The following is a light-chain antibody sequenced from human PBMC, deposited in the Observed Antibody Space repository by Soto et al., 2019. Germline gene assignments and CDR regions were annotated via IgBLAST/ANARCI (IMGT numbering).Light chain of an antibody. CDR3: QQYGSSPPYT. J-gene: IGKJ2*01. CDR1: QSVSSSY. V-gene: IGKV3-20*01. Sequence: EIVLTQSPGTLSLSPGERATLSCRASQSVSSSYLAWYQQKPGQAPRLLIYGASSRATVIPDRFSGSGSGTYFTITISRLEPEDFAVYYCQQYGSSPPYTFGQGTKLEIK. CDR2: GAS.